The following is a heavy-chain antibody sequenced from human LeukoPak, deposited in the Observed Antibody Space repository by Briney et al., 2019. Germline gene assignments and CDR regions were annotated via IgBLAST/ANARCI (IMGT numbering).Heavy chain of an antibody. CDR3: ARAGGSYLIKYYFDY. CDR1: GFTFSSYW. CDR2: IKQDGSEK. D-gene: IGHD1-26*01. Sequence: GGSLRLSCAASGFTFSSYWMSWVRQAPGKGLEWVANIKQDGSEKYYVDSVKGRFTISRDNAKNSLYLQMNSLRAEDTAVYYCARAGGSYLIKYYFDYWGQGTLVTVSS. V-gene: IGHV3-7*01. J-gene: IGHJ4*02.